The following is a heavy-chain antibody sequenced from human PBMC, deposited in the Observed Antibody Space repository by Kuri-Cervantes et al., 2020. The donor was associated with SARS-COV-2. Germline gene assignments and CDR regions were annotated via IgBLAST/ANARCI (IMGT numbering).Heavy chain of an antibody. CDR2: ISSSGSTI. D-gene: IGHD3-3*02. CDR3: ARTFMGYYYYMDV. J-gene: IGHJ6*03. Sequence: LSLTCAASGFTFSDYYMSWIRQAPGKGLEWVSYISSSGSTIYYADSVKGRFTISRDNAKNSLYLQMNSLRAEDTAVYYYARTFMGYYYYMDVWGKGTTVTVSS. CDR1: GFTFSDYY. V-gene: IGHV3-11*04.